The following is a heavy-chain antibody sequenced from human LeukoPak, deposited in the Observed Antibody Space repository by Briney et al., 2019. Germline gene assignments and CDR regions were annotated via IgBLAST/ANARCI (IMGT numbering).Heavy chain of an antibody. V-gene: IGHV3-23*01. CDR2: ISGSGGST. CDR3: ARVRPYYYYGMDV. CDR1: GFTFSSYA. J-gene: IGHJ6*02. Sequence: GGSLRLSCAASGFTFSSYAMSWVRQAPGKGLEWVSAISGSGGSTYYADSVKGRFTISRDNSKNTLYLQMNSLRAEDTAAYYCARVRPYYYYGMDVWGQGTTVTVSS. D-gene: IGHD6-6*01.